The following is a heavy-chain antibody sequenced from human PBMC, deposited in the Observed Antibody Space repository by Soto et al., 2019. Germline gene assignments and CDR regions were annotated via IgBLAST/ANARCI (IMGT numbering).Heavy chain of an antibody. V-gene: IGHV3-66*01. CDR3: ARDMVRGLYPEYFQH. J-gene: IGHJ1*01. Sequence: GGSLRLSCAASGFTVSSNYMSWVRQAPGTGLKWVSVIYSGGSTYYADSVKGRFTISRDNSKNTLYLQMNSQRAEDTAVYYCARDMVRGLYPEYFQHWGQGTLVTVSS. CDR1: GFTVSSNY. CDR2: IYSGGST. D-gene: IGHD3-10*01.